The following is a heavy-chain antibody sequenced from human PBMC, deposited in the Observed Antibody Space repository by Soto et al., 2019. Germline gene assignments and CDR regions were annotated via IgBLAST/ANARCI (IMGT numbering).Heavy chain of an antibody. CDR2: ISYDGSNS. CDR3: ARDHDSGGYSFDY. J-gene: IGHJ4*02. CDR1: GFAFRSYA. V-gene: IGHV3-30-3*01. D-gene: IGHD3-22*01. Sequence: GGSLRLSCAASGFAFRSYAMHWVRRAPGKGLEWVAVISYDGSNSYDTDSVKGRFTISRDNSKNTLYLQMDSLRVEDTAVYYCARDHDSGGYSFDYWGQGTLVTVSS.